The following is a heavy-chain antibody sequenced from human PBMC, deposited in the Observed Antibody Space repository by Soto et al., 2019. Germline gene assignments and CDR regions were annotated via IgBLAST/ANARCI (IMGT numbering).Heavy chain of an antibody. CDR1: GGSISSYY. V-gene: IGHV4-59*08. CDR2: IYYSGST. CDR3: ARQRLAPEVASLDY. D-gene: IGHD5-12*01. Sequence: QVQLQESGPGLVKPSETLSLTCTVSGGSISSYYWSWIRQSPGKGLEWIGYIYYSGSTNYNPSLKSRVTISVDTSTNQFSLKLNSVTAADTAVYFCARQRLAPEVASLDYWSQGTLVTVSS. J-gene: IGHJ4*02.